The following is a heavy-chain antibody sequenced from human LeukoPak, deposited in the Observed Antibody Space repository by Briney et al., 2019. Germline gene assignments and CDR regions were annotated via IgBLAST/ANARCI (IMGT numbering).Heavy chain of an antibody. CDR2: IYPGDSDT. D-gene: IGHD6-13*01. V-gene: IGHV5-51*01. CDR3: ARPVMGSSWYIDY. CDR1: GYRFTSYW. Sequence: GESLKISCQGSGYRFTSYWIGWVRQMPGKGLEWMGIIYPGDSDTRYSPSFQGQVTISADKSISTAYLQWSSLKASDTAMYYCARPVMGSSWYIDYWGQGTLVTVSS. J-gene: IGHJ4*02.